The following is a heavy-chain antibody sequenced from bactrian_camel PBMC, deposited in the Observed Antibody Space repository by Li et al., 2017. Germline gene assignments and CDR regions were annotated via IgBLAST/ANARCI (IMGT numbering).Heavy chain of an antibody. V-gene: IGHV3S26*01. Sequence: HVQLVESGGGTVQAGGSLRLQCTASGSSACMAWFRQAPGQSREGIASLADDGVTESIANSVRDRFTISRDIAQNTLYLQMNSLKPEDTAVYYCARDPCTIIPGKMGDKCRGRGTQVTVS. J-gene: IGHJ4*01. CDR2: LADDGVTE. CDR3: ARDPCTIIPGKMGDKC. CDR1: GSSAC. D-gene: IGHD6*01.